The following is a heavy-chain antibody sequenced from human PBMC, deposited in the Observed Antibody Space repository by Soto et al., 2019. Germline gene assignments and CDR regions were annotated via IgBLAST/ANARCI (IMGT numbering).Heavy chain of an antibody. Sequence: EVQLVQSGAEVKKPGESLKISCKGSGYSFTSYWIGWVRQMPGKGLEWVGIIYPGDSDTRYSPSFQGQVTISADKSISTAYLQLSSLKASDTAMYYCARLVYDSSGYYFNGNWYFDLWGRGTLVTVSS. CDR1: GYSFTSYW. CDR3: ARLVYDSSGYYFNGNWYFDL. CDR2: IYPGDSDT. J-gene: IGHJ2*01. D-gene: IGHD3-22*01. V-gene: IGHV5-51*01.